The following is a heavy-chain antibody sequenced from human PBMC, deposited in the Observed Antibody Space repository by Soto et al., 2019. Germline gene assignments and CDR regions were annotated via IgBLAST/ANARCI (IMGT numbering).Heavy chain of an antibody. CDR2: ISGGGDST. Sequence: EEQLLESGGGLVQPGGSLRLSCAASGFSFSSYGMSWVRQAPGKGLEWVSGISGGGDSTYYADSVKGRFTISRDKSKNTLDLQMNSLMAEDTAVYYCARGQDDYGDSDVWFDPWGQGTLVSVSS. D-gene: IGHD4-17*01. V-gene: IGHV3-23*01. CDR3: ARGQDDYGDSDVWFDP. CDR1: GFSFSSYG. J-gene: IGHJ5*02.